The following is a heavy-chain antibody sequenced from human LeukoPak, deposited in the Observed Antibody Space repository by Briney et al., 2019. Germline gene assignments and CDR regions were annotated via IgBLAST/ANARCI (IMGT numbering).Heavy chain of an antibody. CDR2: ISGSGGTT. D-gene: IGHD3-9*01. Sequence: GGSLRLSCAASGFTFSSYAMSWVRQAPGKGLEWVSAISGSGGTTYYADSVKGRFTISRDKSKNTLYLQVNSLRAEDTAVYYCAKESDYDILTGYYDRNAYYYMDVWGKGTTVTVSS. CDR3: AKESDYDILTGYYDRNAYYYMDV. J-gene: IGHJ6*03. CDR1: GFTFSSYA. V-gene: IGHV3-23*01.